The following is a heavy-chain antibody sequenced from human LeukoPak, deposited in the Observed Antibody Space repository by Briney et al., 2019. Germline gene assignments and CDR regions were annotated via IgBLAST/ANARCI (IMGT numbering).Heavy chain of an antibody. D-gene: IGHD5-12*01. CDR2: INSDGSST. CDR3: ARELVARQDLDY. V-gene: IGHV3-74*01. Sequence: GGSLRLSCAASGFTFSSYWMHWVRHAPGKGLVWVSRINSDGSSTSYADSVKGRFTISRDNAKNSLYLQMNSLRAEDTAVYYCARELVARQDLDYWGQRTLVTVSS. J-gene: IGHJ4*02. CDR1: GFTFSSYW.